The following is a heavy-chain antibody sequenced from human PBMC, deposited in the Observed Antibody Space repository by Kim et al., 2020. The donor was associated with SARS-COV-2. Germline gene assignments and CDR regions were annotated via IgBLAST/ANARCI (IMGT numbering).Heavy chain of an antibody. V-gene: IGHV4-34*01. J-gene: IGHJ5*02. Sequence: SETLSLTCAVYGASFNGYYWSWIRQPPGKGLEWMGEVNHGGSTNYNPSLNSQFTISVDTSKNQFSLKVTYVSAADTGVYYCARGRRDDDNSGYYWFDPWG. CDR3: ARGRRDDDNSGYYWFDP. CDR2: VNHGGST. D-gene: IGHD5-18*01. CDR1: GASFNGYY.